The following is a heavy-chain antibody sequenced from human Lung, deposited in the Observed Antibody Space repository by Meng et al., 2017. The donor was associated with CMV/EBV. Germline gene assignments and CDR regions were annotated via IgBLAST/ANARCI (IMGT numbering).Heavy chain of an antibody. V-gene: IGHV6-1*01. CDR3: ARDLNYYDSSGNYYVGWLDP. CDR1: GDNVPSNSAA. Sequence: SQTLSLTRAISGDNVPSNSAAWNWIRQSPSRGLEWQGRKYYRSKRYNDFAPSVKSRITFNPDTSKNQLSLHLTSVTPEDTAVYYCARDLNYYDSSGNYYVGWLDPWGQGTLVTVSS. D-gene: IGHD3-22*01. CDR2: KYYRSKRYN. J-gene: IGHJ5*02.